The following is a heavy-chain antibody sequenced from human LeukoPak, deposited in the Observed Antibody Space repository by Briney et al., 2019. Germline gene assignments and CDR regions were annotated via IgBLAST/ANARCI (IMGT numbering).Heavy chain of an antibody. D-gene: IGHD1-26*01. Sequence: ASVKVSCKTSGYTFTSYYIHWVRQAPGQGLEWMGFINPSGGYTTYAQKFQGRVTMTRDMSTSTVYMNLNSLRSEDTAVYYCTRVRVGSYVQGAFDIWGQGTMVTVSS. J-gene: IGHJ3*02. CDR3: TRVRVGSYVQGAFDI. CDR1: GYTFTSYY. V-gene: IGHV1-46*01. CDR2: INPSGGYT.